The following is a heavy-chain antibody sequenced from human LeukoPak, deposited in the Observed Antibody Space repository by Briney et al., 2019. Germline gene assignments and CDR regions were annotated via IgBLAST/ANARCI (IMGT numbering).Heavy chain of an antibody. CDR1: GYTFTRHG. V-gene: IGHV1-18*01. CDR3: ARERFGAFDI. CDR2: ISDYNGNT. D-gene: IGHD3-10*01. J-gene: IGHJ3*02. Sequence: GASVKVSCKASGYTFTRHGISWVRQAPGQGLEGVGWISDYNGNTNNAQKLQGRVTMTTDTSTSTAYMELRSLRSDDTALYYCARERFGAFDIWGQGTMVTVSS.